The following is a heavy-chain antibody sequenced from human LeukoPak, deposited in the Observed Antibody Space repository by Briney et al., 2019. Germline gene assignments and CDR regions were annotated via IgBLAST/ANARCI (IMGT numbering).Heavy chain of an antibody. CDR3: AVTIWFGELSGFDY. Sequence: SETLSPTCTVSGGSISSYYWSWIRQPAGKGLEWIGRIYTSGSTNYNPSLKSRVTMSVDTSKNQFSLKLSSVTAADTAVYYCAVTIWFGELSGFDYWGQGTLVTVSS. CDR2: IYTSGST. J-gene: IGHJ4*02. D-gene: IGHD3-10*01. V-gene: IGHV4-4*07. CDR1: GGSISSYY.